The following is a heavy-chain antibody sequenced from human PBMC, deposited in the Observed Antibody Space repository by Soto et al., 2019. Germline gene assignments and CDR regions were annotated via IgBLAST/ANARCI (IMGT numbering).Heavy chain of an antibody. CDR2: FYYSGSP. J-gene: IGHJ4*02. Sequence: SETLSLTCTVSGDSIRSSSHYWAWNRQPPGKGLEWIGGFYYSGSPYYNPSLKSRVTMSVDTSKNTLYLQMNSLRAEDTAVYYCAQPPYYYDSSGYPPDYWGQGTLVTVSS. CDR3: AQPPYYYDSSGYPPDY. D-gene: IGHD3-22*01. V-gene: IGHV4-39*07. CDR1: GDSIRSSSHY.